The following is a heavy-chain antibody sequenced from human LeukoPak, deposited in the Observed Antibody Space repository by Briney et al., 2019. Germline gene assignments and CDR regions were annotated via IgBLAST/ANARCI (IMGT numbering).Heavy chain of an antibody. CDR2: LSYCGRT. D-gene: IGHD6-6*01. Sequence: PAETLSLTCTLSCRSMSSYYGSWIRQPPRRGLECSGYLSYCGRTNYHPSLKSRVTISVDTSKNQFSLKLSSVPAADTAVYYCARGGAARRYNWFDPWVQGTLVTVSS. V-gene: IGHV4-59*01. CDR1: CRSMSSYY. J-gene: IGHJ5*02. CDR3: ARGGAARRYNWFDP.